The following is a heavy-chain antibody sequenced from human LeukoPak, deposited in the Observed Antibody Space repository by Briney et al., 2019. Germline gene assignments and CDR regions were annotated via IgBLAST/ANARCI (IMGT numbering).Heavy chain of an antibody. CDR2: ISDYNANT. CDR1: GYTFRSYG. Sequence: ASVNVSCKTSGYTFRSYGISWVRQAPGQGLEWMGWISDYNANTKFAQNLQGRVTLTTDTRTSTAYMELRSLRSDDTAVYYCARDKGDYYAWKAIDYWGQGTLVTASS. V-gene: IGHV1-18*01. CDR3: ARDKGDYYAWKAIDY. J-gene: IGHJ4*02. D-gene: IGHD3-10*01.